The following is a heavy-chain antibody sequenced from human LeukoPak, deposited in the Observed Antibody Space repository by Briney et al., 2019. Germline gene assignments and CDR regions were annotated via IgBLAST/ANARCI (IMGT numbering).Heavy chain of an antibody. CDR1: GFTFSSYA. D-gene: IGHD1-26*01. CDR2: IRGSGDST. V-gene: IGHV3-23*01. CDR3: ARTAVLWELLNRRPYAFDI. Sequence: GGSLRLSCAASGFTFSSYAMSWVRQAPGKGLEWVSGIRGSGDSTYYADSVRGRFTISRDNSKNTLYLQMNSLGAEDTAVYYCARTAVLWELLNRRPYAFDIWGQGTMVTVSS. J-gene: IGHJ3*02.